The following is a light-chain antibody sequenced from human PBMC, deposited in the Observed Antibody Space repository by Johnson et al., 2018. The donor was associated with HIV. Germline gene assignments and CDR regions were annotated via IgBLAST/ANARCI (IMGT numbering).Light chain of an antibody. CDR2: ENN. J-gene: IGLJ1*01. V-gene: IGLV1-51*02. CDR1: RSNIGNNY. CDR3: GTWDTSLSAYV. Sequence: QSVLTQPPSVSAAPGQKVTISCSGSRSNIGNNYVSWYQQLPGTAPKLLIYENNKRPSGIPDRFSGSKSGTSATLGITSLQPGDEADYYCGTWDTSLSAYVFGTGTKVTVL.